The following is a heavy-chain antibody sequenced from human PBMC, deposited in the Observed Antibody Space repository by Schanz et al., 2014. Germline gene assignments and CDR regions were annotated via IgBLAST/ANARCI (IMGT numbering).Heavy chain of an antibody. D-gene: IGHD4-4*01. J-gene: IGHJ5*01. CDR2: INTGVNT. V-gene: IGHV3-23*01. Sequence: EVQLLESGGGLVQPGGSLRLSCAASGFTFSSYAMRWVRQAPGKGLECVSAINTGVNTYYADSLRGGFTISSASTKNAQKQQMSSMHADNAADYCGAKAAVWTVTQFDSWGQGALVTVSS. CDR1: GFTFSSYA. CDR3: AKAAVWTVTQFDS.